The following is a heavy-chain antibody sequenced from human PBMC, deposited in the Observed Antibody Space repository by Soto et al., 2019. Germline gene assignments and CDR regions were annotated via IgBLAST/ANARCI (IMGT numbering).Heavy chain of an antibody. V-gene: IGHV1-69*12. J-gene: IGHJ6*02. CDR1: GGTFSIYA. D-gene: IGHD1-1*01. CDR3: ARYTTDYYYSGMDV. CDR2: ISPIFGTA. Sequence: QVQLVQSGAEVKKPGSSVKVSCQASGGTFSIYAISWVRKSPGQGLEWMGGISPIFGTADYAQKFQVRVTITADESTSTAYIELSSLRSEDTCVYYCARYTTDYYYSGMDVWGEGATVTVS.